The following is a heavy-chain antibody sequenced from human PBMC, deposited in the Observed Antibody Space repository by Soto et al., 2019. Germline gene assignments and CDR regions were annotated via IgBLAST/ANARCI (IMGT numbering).Heavy chain of an antibody. V-gene: IGHV1-46*01. Sequence: ASVKVSCKTSGYTFTSYYMHWVRQAPGQGLEWMGIINPSGGSTSYAQKFQGRVTMTTDTSTSTVYMELSSLRSEDTAVYYCARDEAAGKFDYWGQGTLVTVSS. CDR1: GYTFTSYY. CDR3: ARDEAAGKFDY. D-gene: IGHD6-13*01. CDR2: INPSGGST. J-gene: IGHJ4*02.